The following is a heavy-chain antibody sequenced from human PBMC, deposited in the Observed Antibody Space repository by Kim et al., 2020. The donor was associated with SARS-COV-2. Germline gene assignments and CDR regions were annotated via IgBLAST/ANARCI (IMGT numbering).Heavy chain of an antibody. CDR3: VRENHWAFDI. CDR1: GFTLSIYS. Sequence: GGSLRLSCATSGFTLSIYSMNWVRQSPGKGLEWVSHISGSGTITKHADSVRGRFTISRDNAKNSMFLQMNGLRAEDTVVYYCVRENHWAFDIWGQGTMGTFST. J-gene: IGHJ3*02. CDR2: ISGSGTIT. V-gene: IGHV3-48*04.